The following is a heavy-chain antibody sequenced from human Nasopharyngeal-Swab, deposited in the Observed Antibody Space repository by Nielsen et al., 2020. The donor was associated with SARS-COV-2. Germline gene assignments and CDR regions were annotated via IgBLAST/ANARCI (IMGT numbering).Heavy chain of an antibody. Sequence: VRQAPGKGLEWVAVISNDGSDKFYADSVKGRFSISRDTSRSAVYLQMNNLRAEDTALYYCARADRGGSYFSQYYYYMDVWGTGTTVTVSS. J-gene: IGHJ6*03. V-gene: IGHV3-30*03. CDR2: ISNDGSDK. CDR3: ARADRGGSYFSQYYYYMDV. D-gene: IGHD1-26*01.